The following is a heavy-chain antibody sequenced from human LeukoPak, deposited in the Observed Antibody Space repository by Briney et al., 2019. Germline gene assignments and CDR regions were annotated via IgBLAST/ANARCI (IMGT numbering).Heavy chain of an antibody. D-gene: IGHD6-19*01. CDR2: INPNSGGT. J-gene: IGHJ5*02. CDR3: AREPLGGEQWGGINWFDP. V-gene: IGHV1-2*02. Sequence: GASVKVSCKASGYTFTGYYMHWVRQAPGQGLEWMGWINPNSGGTNYAQKFQGRVTVTRDTSISTAYMELSRLRSDDTAVYYCAREPLGGEQWGGINWFDPWGQGTLVTVSS. CDR1: GYTFTGYY.